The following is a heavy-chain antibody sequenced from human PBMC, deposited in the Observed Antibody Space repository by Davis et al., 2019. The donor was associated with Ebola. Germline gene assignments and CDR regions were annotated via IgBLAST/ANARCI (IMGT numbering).Heavy chain of an antibody. CDR3: SRDRREYDFWSGYYTIPFDY. Sequence: PGGSLRLSCAASGFTFSAYAMHWVRQAPGEGPEWMAVISRDGSEKYYADSVKGRFTISRDNAKNSLYLQINSLRAEDTAVYYCSRDRREYDFWSGYYTIPFDYWGQGTLVTVSS. CDR2: ISRDGSEK. CDR1: GFTFSAYA. V-gene: IGHV3-30*04. J-gene: IGHJ4*02. D-gene: IGHD3-3*01.